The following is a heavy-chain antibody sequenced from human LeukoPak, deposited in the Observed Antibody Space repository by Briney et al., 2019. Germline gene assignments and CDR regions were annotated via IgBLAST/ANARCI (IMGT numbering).Heavy chain of an antibody. Sequence: ASVKVSCKASGYTFTSYGISWVRQAPGQGLEWVGWISTYNGDTKFIQKLQGRVTMTIDTSTSTAFMELRSLRSDDTAVYYCARCGPYYYYGMDVWGQGTTVTVSS. J-gene: IGHJ6*02. CDR1: GYTFTSYG. CDR2: ISTYNGDT. CDR3: ARCGPYYYYGMDV. V-gene: IGHV1-18*01. D-gene: IGHD2-21*01.